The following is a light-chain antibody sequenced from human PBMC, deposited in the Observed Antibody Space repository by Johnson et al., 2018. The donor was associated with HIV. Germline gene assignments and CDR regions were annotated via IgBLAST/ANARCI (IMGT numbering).Light chain of an antibody. J-gene: IGLJ1*01. CDR2: ENH. CDR3: GTLDSSLSAGF. CDR1: SSNIGNNY. Sequence: QSVLTQPPSVSAAPGQKVTISCSGSSSNIGNNYVSWYQQLPGTAPKLLIYENHKRPSGIPERFSGSKSGTSATLGITGLQTGDEADYYCGTLDSSLSAGFFGTGTKVTVL. V-gene: IGLV1-51*02.